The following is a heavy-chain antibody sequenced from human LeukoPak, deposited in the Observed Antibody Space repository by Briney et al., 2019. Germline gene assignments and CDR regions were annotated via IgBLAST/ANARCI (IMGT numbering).Heavy chain of an antibody. CDR3: AKGER. J-gene: IGHJ4*02. V-gene: IGHV3-7*01. CDR1: GFTFNYYW. CDR2: IKQDGSEK. Sequence: GGSLRLSCATSGFTFNYYWMTWVRQAPGKGLEWVANIKQDGSEKYYVESVKGRFTISRDNAKKSLHLQMNSLRDEDTAVYYCAKGERWGQGTLVTVSS.